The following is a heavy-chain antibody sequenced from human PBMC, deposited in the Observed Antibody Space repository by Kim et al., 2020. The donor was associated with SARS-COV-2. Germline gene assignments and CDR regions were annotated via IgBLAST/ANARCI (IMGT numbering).Heavy chain of an antibody. D-gene: IGHD1-26*01. Sequence: THSTPSLKSRVTMSVDTSKNQFSLKLSSVTAADTAVYYCAREIVYYYMDVWGKGTTVTVSS. V-gene: IGHV4-4*07. CDR2: T. CDR3: AREIVYYYMDV. J-gene: IGHJ6*03.